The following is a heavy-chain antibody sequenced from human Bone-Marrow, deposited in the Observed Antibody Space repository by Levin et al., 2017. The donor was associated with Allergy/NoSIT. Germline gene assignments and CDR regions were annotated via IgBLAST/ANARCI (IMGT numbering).Heavy chain of an antibody. CDR2: IFSDGTT. CDR3: ARDGSGYGELDF. D-gene: IGHD5-12*01. J-gene: IGHJ4*02. CDR1: GFIVSDSY. Sequence: GGSLRLSCAVSGFIVSDSYMAWVRQAPGKGLEWVSLIFSDGTTYYAASVKGRFTISRDNSKNTLFLQMTSLSAEDTAVYYCARDGSGYGELDFWGQGTLVTVSS. V-gene: IGHV3-53*01.